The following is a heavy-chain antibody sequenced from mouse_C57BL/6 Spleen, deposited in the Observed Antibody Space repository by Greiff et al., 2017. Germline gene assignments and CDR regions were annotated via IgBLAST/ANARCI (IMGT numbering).Heavy chain of an antibody. D-gene: IGHD4-1*01. CDR1: GFTFSDYG. J-gene: IGHJ4*01. V-gene: IGHV5-17*01. CDR3: ACNWPYTYAIDY. CDR2: LSSGSSTI. Sequence: EVKLMESGGGLVKPGGSLKLSCAASGFTFSDYGMHWVRQAPEKGLEWVAYLSSGSSTIYYADQVKGRFTISSDNAKNTRFMQMTSLRSEDTAMYYCACNWPYTYAIDYWGQGTTVTVSS.